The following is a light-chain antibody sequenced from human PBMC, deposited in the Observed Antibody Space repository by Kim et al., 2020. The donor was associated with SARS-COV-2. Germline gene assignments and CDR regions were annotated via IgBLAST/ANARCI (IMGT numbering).Light chain of an antibody. CDR3: QQYGSSPPLT. J-gene: IGKJ4*01. Sequence: PGERATLSCSASESVSSSYLAWYQQTPGQAPRLLIYGASSRATGIPDRFSGSGSGTDFTLTISRLEPEDFAVYYCQQYGSSPPLTFGGGTKVDIK. CDR2: GAS. V-gene: IGKV3-20*01. CDR1: ESVSSSY.